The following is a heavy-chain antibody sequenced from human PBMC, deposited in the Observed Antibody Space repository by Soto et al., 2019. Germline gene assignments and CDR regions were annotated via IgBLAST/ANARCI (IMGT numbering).Heavy chain of an antibody. V-gene: IGHV1-69*13. Sequence: SVKVSCKASGGTFSGYAISWVRQAPGQGLEWMGGIIPIFGTANYAQKFQGRVTITADESTSTAYMELSSLRSEDTAVYYCARRGLHANWFDPWGQGTLVTVSS. CDR2: IIPIFGTA. CDR3: ARRGLHANWFDP. CDR1: GGTFSGYA. D-gene: IGHD4-17*01. J-gene: IGHJ5*02.